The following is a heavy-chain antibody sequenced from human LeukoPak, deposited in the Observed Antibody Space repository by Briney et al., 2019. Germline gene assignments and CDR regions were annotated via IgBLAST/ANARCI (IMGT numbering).Heavy chain of an antibody. CDR3: AKRTGDY. CDR2: INTAGSST. D-gene: IGHD1-1*01. V-gene: IGHV3-74*01. CDR1: GFTFSTYW. Sequence: AGGSLRLSCAAPGFTFSTYWMHWVRQAPGKGLVWVSRINTAGSSTYYADSVKGRFTISRDNAKNSLYLQMNSLRVEDTAIYYCAKRTGDYWGQGTLVTVSS. J-gene: IGHJ4*02.